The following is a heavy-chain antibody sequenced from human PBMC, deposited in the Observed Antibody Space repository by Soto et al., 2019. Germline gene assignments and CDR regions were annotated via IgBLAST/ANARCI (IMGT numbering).Heavy chain of an antibody. D-gene: IGHD6-19*01. CDR1: DYSISDGYY. J-gene: IGHJ4*01. CDR2: FFHSGNS. Sequence: SETLSLTXRVSDYSISDGYYWGWVRQPPGKGLEWIGSFFHSGNSYYNPSLKSRVTISMDTSENQFSLKLTSVTAADTAVDYCARSLHVTVAGYFDSWGHGALVTVSS. V-gene: IGHV4-38-2*01. CDR3: ARSLHVTVAGYFDS.